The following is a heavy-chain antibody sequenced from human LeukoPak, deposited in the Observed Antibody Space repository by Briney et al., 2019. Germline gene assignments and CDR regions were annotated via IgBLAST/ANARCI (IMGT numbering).Heavy chain of an antibody. Sequence: GGSLRLSCEASGFPFGTYGMTWVRQAPGKGLEWVSGITGSSTWTYYADSVRGRFTISRDNSKNTLHLQMNNPTADDTAIYYCARELVSLGTGYFDLWGRGTLVTVSS. CDR3: ARELVSLGTGYFDL. CDR2: ITGSSTWT. CDR1: GFPFGTYG. D-gene: IGHD7-27*01. V-gene: IGHV3-23*01. J-gene: IGHJ2*01.